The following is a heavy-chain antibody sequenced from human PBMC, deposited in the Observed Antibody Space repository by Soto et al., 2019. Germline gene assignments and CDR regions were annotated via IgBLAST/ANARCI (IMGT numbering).Heavy chain of an antibody. CDR3: ARGAYDPHYYAMDV. J-gene: IGHJ6*02. D-gene: IGHD5-12*01. Sequence: GGSLRLSCAASGFTFSDYYMSWIRQAPGKGLEWISYISSSGSSIYYADSVKGRFTISRDNAKNSLYLQMNSLRAEDTAVYYSARGAYDPHYYAMDVWGQGTTVTVSS. CDR2: ISSSGSSI. V-gene: IGHV3-11*01. CDR1: GFTFSDYY.